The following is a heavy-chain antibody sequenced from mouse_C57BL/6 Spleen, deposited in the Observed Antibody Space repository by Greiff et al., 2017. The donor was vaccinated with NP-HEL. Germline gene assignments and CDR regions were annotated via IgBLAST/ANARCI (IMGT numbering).Heavy chain of an antibody. CDR3: AREGVYYGNPYWYFDV. D-gene: IGHD2-1*01. Sequence: QVQLQQSGPELVKPGASVKISCKASGYAFSSSWMNWVKQRPGKGLEWIGRIYPGDGDTNYNGKFKGKATLTADKSSSTAYMQLSSQTSEDSAVYFCAREGVYYGNPYWYFDVWGTGTTVTVSS. V-gene: IGHV1-82*01. CDR1: GYAFSSSW. J-gene: IGHJ1*03. CDR2: IYPGDGDT.